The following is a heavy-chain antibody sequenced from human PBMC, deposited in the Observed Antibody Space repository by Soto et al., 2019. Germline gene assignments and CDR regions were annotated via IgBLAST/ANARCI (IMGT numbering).Heavy chain of an antibody. Sequence: QVHLVQSGAEVKKPGASVKVSCKASGYTFTSYGITWVRQAPGQGLEWMGWISAHNGNTDYAQKFQGRVIVTSDTSTSTAYMELRSLRSDDTAVYYCARGRYGDYWGQGARVTVSS. CDR1: GYTFTSYG. CDR3: ARGRYGDY. D-gene: IGHD1-1*01. J-gene: IGHJ4*02. V-gene: IGHV1-18*01. CDR2: ISAHNGNT.